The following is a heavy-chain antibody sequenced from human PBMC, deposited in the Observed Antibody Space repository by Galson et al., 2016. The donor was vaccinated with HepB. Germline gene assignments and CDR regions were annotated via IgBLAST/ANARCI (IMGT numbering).Heavy chain of an antibody. CDR3: AKEIRAGGTDLHGGGFDV. J-gene: IGHJ3*01. CDR2: VSWNSGTI. D-gene: IGHD1-14*01. Sequence: SLRLSCAVSGLTFEDYAMHWVRQVPGKGLEWVSVVSWNSGTIEYADSLRGRFTTSRDNPKKSLYLQMDSLRVEDTALYYCAKEIRAGGTDLHGGGFDVWGQGTLVTVSS. CDR1: GLTFEDYA. V-gene: IGHV3-9*01.